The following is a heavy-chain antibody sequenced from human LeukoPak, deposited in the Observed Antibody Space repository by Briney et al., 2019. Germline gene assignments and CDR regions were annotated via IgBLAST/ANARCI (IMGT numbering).Heavy chain of an antibody. CDR1: AFTFNNYA. D-gene: IGHD1-26*01. V-gene: IGHV3-23*01. Sequence: GGSLRLSCAASAFTFNNYAMSWVRQAPGKGLEWVSSISTSGGSTYYAHSVKGRFTISRDNSKNTLDLQMNGLRAEDTAVYYCAKDPRVGASAGEHFQHWGQGALVTVSS. J-gene: IGHJ1*01. CDR2: ISTSGGST. CDR3: AKDPRVGASAGEHFQH.